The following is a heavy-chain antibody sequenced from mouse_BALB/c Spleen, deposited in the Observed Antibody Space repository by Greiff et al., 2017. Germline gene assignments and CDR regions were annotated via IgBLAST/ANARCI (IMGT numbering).Heavy chain of an antibody. D-gene: IGHD1-1*02. CDR1: GYTFTSYW. CDR2: IYPGSGST. Sequence: LQQPGSELVRPGASVKLSCKASGYTFTSYWMHWVKQRPGQGLEWIGNIYPGSGSTNYDEKFKSKATLTVDTSSSTAYMQLSSLTSEDSAVYYCTRSGGNPYWGQGTLVTVSA. J-gene: IGHJ3*01. CDR3: TRSGGNPY. V-gene: IGHV1S22*01.